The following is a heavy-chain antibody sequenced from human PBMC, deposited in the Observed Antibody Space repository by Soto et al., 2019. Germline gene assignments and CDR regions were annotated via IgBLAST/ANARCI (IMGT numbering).Heavy chain of an antibody. D-gene: IGHD5-18*01. J-gene: IGHJ5*02. CDR1: GGSISSGGYY. CDR3: ARGYSYGTNWFDP. CDR2: IYYSGST. V-gene: IGHV4-31*02. Sequence: PSETLSLTCTASGGSISSGGYYWSWIRQHPGKGLEWIGYIYYSGSTYYNPSLKSRVTISVDTSKNQFSLKLSSVTAADTAVYYCARGYSYGTNWFDPWGQGTLVTVSS.